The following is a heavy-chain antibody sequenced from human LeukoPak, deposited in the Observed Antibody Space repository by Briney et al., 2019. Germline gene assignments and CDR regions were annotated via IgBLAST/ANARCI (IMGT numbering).Heavy chain of an antibody. J-gene: IGHJ4*02. CDR1: GFTFSSYG. CDR2: ISYDGSNK. D-gene: IGHD2-21*02. V-gene: IGHV3-30*03. Sequence: PGRSLRLSCAASGFTFSSYGMHWVRQAPGKGLEWVAVISYDGSNKYYADSVKGRFTISRDNSKNTLYLQMNSLRAEDTAVYYCARVWYSVWKTPGDYWGQGTLVTVSS. CDR3: ARVWYSVWKTPGDY.